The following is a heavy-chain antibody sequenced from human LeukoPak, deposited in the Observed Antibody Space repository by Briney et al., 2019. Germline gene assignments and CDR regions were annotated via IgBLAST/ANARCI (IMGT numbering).Heavy chain of an antibody. CDR1: GGSISSYY. D-gene: IGHD2-15*01. V-gene: IGHV4-4*07. J-gene: IGHJ5*02. Sequence: TASETLSLTCTVSGGSISSYYWSWIRQPAGKGLEWIGRIYTSGSTNYNPSLKSRVTMSVDTSKNQFSLKLSSVTAADTAVYYCAREYCSGGSCYRRLRFDPWGQGTLVTVSS. CDR3: AREYCSGGSCYRRLRFDP. CDR2: IYTSGST.